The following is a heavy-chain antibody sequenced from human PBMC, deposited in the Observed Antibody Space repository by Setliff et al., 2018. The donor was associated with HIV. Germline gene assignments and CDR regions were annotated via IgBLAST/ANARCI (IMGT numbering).Heavy chain of an antibody. D-gene: IGHD1-1*01. CDR3: ARLKTGPAPVDY. J-gene: IGHJ4*02. Sequence: PSETLSLTCDVSGDSISRDSYWGWVRQTPGKGLEWIGNVHQSGTTYYNPSLKSRVTISIDTSKNQFYLKLSSVTAADTAVYFCARLKTGPAPVDYWGQGTPVTVSS. CDR2: VHQSGTT. V-gene: IGHV4-38-2*01. CDR1: GDSISRDSY.